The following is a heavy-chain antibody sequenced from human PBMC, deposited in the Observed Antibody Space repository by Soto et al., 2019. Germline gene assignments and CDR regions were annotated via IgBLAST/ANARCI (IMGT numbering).Heavy chain of an antibody. CDR1: GGSISSYY. CDR3: ARGRGGYFEL. Sequence: QVQLQESGPGLVKPSETLSLTCTVSGGSISSYYWSWIRQPPGKGLEWIGYIYYSGSTNYNPSLKSRVTISVDTSKNQFSLKLSSVTAADTAVYYCARGRGGYFELWGRGTLVTVSS. J-gene: IGHJ2*01. V-gene: IGHV4-59*08. D-gene: IGHD3-16*01. CDR2: IYYSGST.